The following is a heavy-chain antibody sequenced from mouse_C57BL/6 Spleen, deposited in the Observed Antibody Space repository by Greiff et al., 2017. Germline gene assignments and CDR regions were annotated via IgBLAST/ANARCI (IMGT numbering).Heavy chain of an antibody. D-gene: IGHD2-3*01. Sequence: QVQLQQSGPELVKPGASVKISCKASGYSFTSYYIHWVKQRPGQGLEWIGWIYPGSGNTKYNEKFKGKATLTADTSSSTAYMQLSSLTSEDSAVYYCATRWLLRDYFDYWGQGTTLTVSS. CDR2: IYPGSGNT. J-gene: IGHJ2*01. CDR1: GYSFTSYY. V-gene: IGHV1-66*01. CDR3: ATRWLLRDYFDY.